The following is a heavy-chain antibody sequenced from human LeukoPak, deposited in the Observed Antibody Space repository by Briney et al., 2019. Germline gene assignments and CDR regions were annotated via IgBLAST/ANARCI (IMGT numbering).Heavy chain of an antibody. CDR2: INPSGGST. CDR3: AREPIHRPIAAAGTLPDY. D-gene: IGHD6-13*01. CDR1: GYTFTSYY. J-gene: IGHJ4*02. V-gene: IGHV1-46*01. Sequence: ASVKVSCKASGYTFTSYYMHWVRQAPGQGLEWMGIINPSGGSTCYAQKFQGRVTMTRDMSTSTVYMELSSLRSEDTAVYYCAREPIHRPIAAAGTLPDYWGQGTLVTVSS.